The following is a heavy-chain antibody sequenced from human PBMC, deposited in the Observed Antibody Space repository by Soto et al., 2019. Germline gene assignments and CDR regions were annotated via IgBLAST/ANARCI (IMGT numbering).Heavy chain of an antibody. V-gene: IGHV1-46*01. D-gene: IGHD6-13*01. CDR1: GYTFTSYY. CDR2: INPSGGST. Sequence: PSVKVSCKASGYTFTSYYMHWVRQAPGQGLEWMGIINPSGGSTSYAQKFQGRVTMTRDTSTSTVYMELSSLRSEDTAVYYCPGLSSPRGYYYGMDVWGQGTTVTVSS. CDR3: PGLSSPRGYYYGMDV. J-gene: IGHJ6*02.